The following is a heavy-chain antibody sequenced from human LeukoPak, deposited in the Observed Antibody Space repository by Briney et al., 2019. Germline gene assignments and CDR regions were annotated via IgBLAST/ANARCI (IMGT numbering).Heavy chain of an antibody. CDR2: ISSNGGST. CDR3: AKDVDNYSNFDY. Sequence: GGYLRLSCAASGFTFSSYAMHWVRQAPGKGLEYVSAISSNGGSTYYANSVKGRFTISRDNSKNTLYLQMGSLRAEDMAVYYCAKDVDNYSNFDYWGQGTLVTVSS. V-gene: IGHV3-64*01. J-gene: IGHJ4*02. CDR1: GFTFSSYA. D-gene: IGHD2-15*01.